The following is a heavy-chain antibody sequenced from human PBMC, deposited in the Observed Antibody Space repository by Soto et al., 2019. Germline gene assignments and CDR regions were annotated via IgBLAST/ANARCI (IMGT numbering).Heavy chain of an antibody. CDR3: XXXXXXXXXXX. J-gene: IGHJ6*02. CDR1: GVTAKDHA. CDR2: IMWSSDRV. Sequence: EVQLVESGGGLVEPGTSLRLSCVGSGVTAKDHAMHWVRQAPGKGLEWVSGIMWSSDRVDYADSVKGRFTTSRDNAKXXXXXXXXXXXXXXXXXXXXXXXXXXXXXXXWGQGTTVTVSS. V-gene: IGHV3-9*02.